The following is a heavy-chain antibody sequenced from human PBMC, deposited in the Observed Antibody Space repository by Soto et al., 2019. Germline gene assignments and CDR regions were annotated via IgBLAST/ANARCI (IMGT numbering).Heavy chain of an antibody. J-gene: IGHJ4*02. V-gene: IGHV1-18*01. D-gene: IGHD3-3*01. Sequence: ASVKVSCKASGYTFTSYGISWVRQAPGQGLEWMGWISGYNGNTNYARKFRAGVTLTTDTSTNTAYMELRSLISDDTAGYYCARGGVRFLEWEGVDYWGQGTLVTVSS. CDR1: GYTFTSYG. CDR2: ISGYNGNT. CDR3: ARGGVRFLEWEGVDY.